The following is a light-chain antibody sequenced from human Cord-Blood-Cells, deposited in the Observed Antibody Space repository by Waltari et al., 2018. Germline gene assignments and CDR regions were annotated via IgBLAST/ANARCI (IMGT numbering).Light chain of an antibody. CDR1: RPNTGSNT. V-gene: IGLV1-44*01. J-gene: IGLJ3*02. CDR3: AAWDDSLNGV. CDR2: SNE. Sequence: QSVLTQPPSASGTPGQRATISCSGSRPNTGSNTVNWYQQLPGTAPQLLIYSNEQRPSGVPDRFSGSKSGTSASLAISGLQSEDEADYYCAAWDDSLNGVFGGGTKLTVL.